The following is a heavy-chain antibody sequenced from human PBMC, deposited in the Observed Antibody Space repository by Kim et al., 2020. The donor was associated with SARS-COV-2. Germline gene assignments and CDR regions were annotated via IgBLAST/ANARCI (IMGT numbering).Heavy chain of an antibody. CDR2: T. J-gene: IGHJ4*02. CDR3: TRGISISSL. D-gene: IGHD6-6*01. V-gene: IGHV3-74*01. Sequence: TTYADSMKGRLTISRDNAKNPLYLQMNGLRAEDAGVYYCTRGISISSLWGQGTLVTVSS.